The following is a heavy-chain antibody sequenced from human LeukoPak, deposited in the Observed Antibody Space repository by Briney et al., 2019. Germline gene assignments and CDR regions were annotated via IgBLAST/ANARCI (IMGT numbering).Heavy chain of an antibody. CDR1: GGSISSYY. CDR3: ARLVYSGSCYYFDY. D-gene: IGHD1-26*01. J-gene: IGHJ4*02. CDR2: IYTSGST. V-gene: IGHV4-4*07. Sequence: KASETLSLTCTVSGGSISSYYWSWLRQPAGKGLEWIGRIYTSGSTNYNPSLKSRVTMSVDTSKNQFSLKLSSVTAADTAVYYCARLVYSGSCYYFDYWGQGTLVTVSS.